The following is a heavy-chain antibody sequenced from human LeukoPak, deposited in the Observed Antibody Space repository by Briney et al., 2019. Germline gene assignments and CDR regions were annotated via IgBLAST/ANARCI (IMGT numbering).Heavy chain of an antibody. Sequence: SETLSLTCTVSGGSISSGGYYWSWIRQHPGKGLEWIGYIYYSGSTYYNPSLKSRVTISVDTSKKQFSLKLSSVTAADTAVYYCAREWGVVPTARRGDYYYYGMDVWGQGTTVTVSS. V-gene: IGHV4-61*08. CDR3: AREWGVVPTARRGDYYYYGMDV. D-gene: IGHD2-15*01. J-gene: IGHJ6*02. CDR2: IYYSGST. CDR1: GGSISSGGYY.